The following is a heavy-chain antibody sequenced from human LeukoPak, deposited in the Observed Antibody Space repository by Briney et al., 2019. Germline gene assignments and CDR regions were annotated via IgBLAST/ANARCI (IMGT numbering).Heavy chain of an antibody. CDR3: ACGDGTTWGPFDY. V-gene: IGHV3-23*01. D-gene: IGHD1-1*01. CDR1: GFTFSSYA. Sequence: GGSLRLSCAASGFTFSSYAMSWVRQAPGKGPEWVSAISGSGGSTYYADSVKGRFTISRDNSKNTLYLQMNSLRAEDTAVYYCACGDGTTWGPFDYWGQGTLVTVSS. CDR2: ISGSGGST. J-gene: IGHJ4*02.